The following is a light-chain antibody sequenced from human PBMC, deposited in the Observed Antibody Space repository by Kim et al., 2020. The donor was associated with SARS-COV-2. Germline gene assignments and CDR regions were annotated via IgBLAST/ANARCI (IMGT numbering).Light chain of an antibody. CDR1: QSVSSS. J-gene: IGKJ4*01. CDR2: DAL. CDR3: QQRKNWLT. Sequence: EIVLTQSPATLSLSPGERATLSCRASQSVSSSLAWYQQKPGQAPRLLIYDALNRATGIPARFSGSGSGTDFTLTINSLEPEDSAVYYCQQRKNWLTFGGGTKVDIK. V-gene: IGKV3-11*01.